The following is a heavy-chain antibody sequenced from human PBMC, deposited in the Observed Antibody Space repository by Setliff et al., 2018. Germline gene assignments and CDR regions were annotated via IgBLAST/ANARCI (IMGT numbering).Heavy chain of an antibody. CDR1: GYTFTSYG. Sequence: ASVKVSCKASGYTFTSYGISWVRQAPGQGLEWMGWISAYNGNTNYAQKFQGRVTMTTDTSTSTAYMELRSLRSDDTAVYYCARGRHPPWSGYPYYYMDVWGKGTTVTVSS. J-gene: IGHJ6*03. CDR2: ISAYNGNT. V-gene: IGHV1-18*01. D-gene: IGHD3-3*01. CDR3: ARGRHPPWSGYPYYYMDV.